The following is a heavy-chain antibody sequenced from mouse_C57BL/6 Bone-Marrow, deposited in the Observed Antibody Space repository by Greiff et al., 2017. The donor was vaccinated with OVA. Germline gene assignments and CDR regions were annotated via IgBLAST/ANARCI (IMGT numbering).Heavy chain of an antibody. J-gene: IGHJ1*03. CDR3: ATYNGGSRYWYCDV. CDR1: GFSLTSYG. V-gene: IGHV2-2*01. Sequence: QVQLKQSGPGLVQPSQSLSITCTVSGFSLTSYGVHWVRQSPGKGLEWLGVIWSGGSTDYNAAFISRLSISTDNSKSQVFFKMNSRQAADTAIYDCATYNGGSRYWYCDVWGTGTTVTVSS. CDR2: IWSGGST. D-gene: IGHD1-1*01.